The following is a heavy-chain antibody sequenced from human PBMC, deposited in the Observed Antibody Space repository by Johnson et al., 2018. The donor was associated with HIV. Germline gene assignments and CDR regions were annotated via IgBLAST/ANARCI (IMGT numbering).Heavy chain of an antibody. Sequence: VQLVESGGGVVRPGGSLRLSCAASGFTFDDHDMNWVRQVPGKGLEWVSGINWNGGGTGYADSVKGRFTISRDNAKNSLYLQMNSLGDEDTALYYCARAVRVGATTTSAFGFWGQGAMVTVPS. J-gene: IGHJ3*01. V-gene: IGHV3-20*04. D-gene: IGHD1-26*01. CDR1: GFTFDDHD. CDR3: ARAVRVGATTTSAFGF. CDR2: INWNGGGT.